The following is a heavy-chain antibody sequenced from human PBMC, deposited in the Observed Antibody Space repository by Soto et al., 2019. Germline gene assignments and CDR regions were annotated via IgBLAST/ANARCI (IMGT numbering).Heavy chain of an antibody. V-gene: IGHV3-30*18. CDR2: ISYDGSNK. D-gene: IGHD4-17*01. CDR1: GFTFSSYG. Sequence: QVQLVESGGGVVQPGRSLRLSCAASGFTFSSYGMHWVRQAPGKGLEWVGVISYDGSNKYYADSVKGRFTISRDNSKNTLYLQMNSLRAEDTAVYYCANALRWDYYYYGMDVWGQGTTVTVSS. CDR3: ANALRWDYYYYGMDV. J-gene: IGHJ6*02.